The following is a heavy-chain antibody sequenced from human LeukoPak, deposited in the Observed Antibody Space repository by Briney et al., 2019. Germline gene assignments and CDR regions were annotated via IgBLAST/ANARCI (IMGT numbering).Heavy chain of an antibody. V-gene: IGHV3-33*06. CDR1: GFTFSSYG. CDR2: IWYDGSNK. J-gene: IGHJ3*02. Sequence: GGSLRLSCAASGFTFSSYGMHWVRQAPGKGLEWVAVIWYDGSNKYYADSVKGRFTISRDNSKNTLYLQMNSLRAEDTAVYYCAKDGDCSSTSCYVLDAFDIWGQGTMVTVSS. CDR3: AKDGDCSSTSCYVLDAFDI. D-gene: IGHD2-2*03.